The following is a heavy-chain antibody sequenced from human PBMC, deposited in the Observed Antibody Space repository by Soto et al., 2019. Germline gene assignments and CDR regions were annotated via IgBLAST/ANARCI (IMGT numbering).Heavy chain of an antibody. CDR1: GFTFSSYW. CDR2: INSEASSI. V-gene: IGHV3-74*01. D-gene: IGHD2-2*01. J-gene: IGHJ6*02. Sequence: PGGSLRLSCAASGFTFSSYWMHWVRQAPGKGLVWVSRINSEASSISYADSVKGRFTLSRDNAQNTLFLQMNSLRAEDTALYYCARAQLPGSYYCMDVWGQGTTVTVSS. CDR3: ARAQLPGSYYCMDV.